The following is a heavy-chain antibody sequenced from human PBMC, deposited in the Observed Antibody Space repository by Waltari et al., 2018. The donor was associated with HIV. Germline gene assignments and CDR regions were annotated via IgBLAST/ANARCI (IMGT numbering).Heavy chain of an antibody. CDR3: VRATCSVGCYHYLGMDV. Sequence: QEQLVQSGAEVKKPGASVKVSCTASGNTFSTYDMHWVRQAPGQGLEWVGWIHPNTGNTVYAQKFQGRVSMTSNTSLRTVYMELSSLSSDDTAIYYCVRATCSVGCYHYLGMDVWGQGTTVIVS. J-gene: IGHJ6*02. D-gene: IGHD6-19*01. V-gene: IGHV1-8*01. CDR2: IHPNTGNT. CDR1: GNTFSTYD.